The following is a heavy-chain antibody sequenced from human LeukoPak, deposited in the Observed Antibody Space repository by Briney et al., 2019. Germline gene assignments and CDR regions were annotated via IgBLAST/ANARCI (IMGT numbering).Heavy chain of an antibody. V-gene: IGHV4-34*01. Sequence: PSETLSLTCAVYGGSFSGYYWGWVRQPPGKGLEWIGNIYYSGSTYYNPSLKSRLTISLDTSQRQFSLRLSSVTAADTTLYYCTRGSYDVLTGYSTLGEYWGQGTLVTVSS. CDR3: TRGSYDVLTGYSTLGEY. CDR2: IYYSGST. CDR1: GGSFSGYY. D-gene: IGHD3-9*01. J-gene: IGHJ4*02.